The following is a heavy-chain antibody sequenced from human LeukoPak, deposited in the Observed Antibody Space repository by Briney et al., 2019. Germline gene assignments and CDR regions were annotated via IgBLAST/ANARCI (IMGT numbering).Heavy chain of an antibody. CDR2: IYYDGST. D-gene: IGHD6-13*01. V-gene: IGHV4-39*07. Sequence: SETLSLTCTVSGGSISSSSYYWGWIRQPPGKGLEWIGSIYYDGSTYYNPSLKSRVTISVDTSKNQFSVKLSSVTAADTAVYYCARDRQQLVRGDYFDYWGQGTLVTVSS. CDR1: GGSISSSSYY. J-gene: IGHJ4*02. CDR3: ARDRQQLVRGDYFDY.